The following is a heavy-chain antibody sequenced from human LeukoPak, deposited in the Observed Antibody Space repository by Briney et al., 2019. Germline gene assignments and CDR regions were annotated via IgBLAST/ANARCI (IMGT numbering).Heavy chain of an antibody. V-gene: IGHV4-34*01. J-gene: IGHJ5*02. CDR2: INQSGSI. Sequence: PSETLSLTCAVYGGSFSGYYWSWIRQPPGKGLEWIGEINQSGSINYNPSLKSRVTISVDTSKNQFSLKLNSVTAADTAVYYCARHYGPWGQGTLVTVSS. CDR3: ARHYGP. CDR1: GGSFSGYY. D-gene: IGHD3-16*01.